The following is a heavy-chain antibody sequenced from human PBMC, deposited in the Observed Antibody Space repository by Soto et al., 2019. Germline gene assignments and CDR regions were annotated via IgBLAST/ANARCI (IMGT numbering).Heavy chain of an antibody. CDR2: IYPGDSDT. CDR1: GYNFTIYW. V-gene: IGHV5-51*01. J-gene: IGHJ3*02. D-gene: IGHD5-12*01. Sequence: GESLKISCEGSGYNFTIYWIGWVRQMPGKGLEWMGIIYPGDSDTRYSPSFQGQVTISADKSISTAYLQWSSLKASDTAMYYCASQEMATKNVDAFDIWGQGTMVTVSS. CDR3: ASQEMATKNVDAFDI.